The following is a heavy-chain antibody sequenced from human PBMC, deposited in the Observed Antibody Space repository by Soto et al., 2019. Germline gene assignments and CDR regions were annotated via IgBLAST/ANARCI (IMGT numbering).Heavy chain of an antibody. CDR1: GFPFTTYG. CDR3: VGGQYYFDY. V-gene: IGHV3-30*03. D-gene: IGHD3-10*01. CDR2: ISYDGSNT. J-gene: IGHJ4*02. Sequence: QVQLVESGGGVVQPGRSLRLSCAASGFPFTTYGMHWVREGPGKGLEWVAVISYDGSNTYYADSVEGRFTISRDNSKNTLYLQMNSLRPEDTALYYCVGGQYYFDYRGQGTLVIVSS.